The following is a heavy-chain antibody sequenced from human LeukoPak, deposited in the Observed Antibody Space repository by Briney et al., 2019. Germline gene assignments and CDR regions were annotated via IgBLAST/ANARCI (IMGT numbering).Heavy chain of an antibody. CDR1: GFNFNTYT. V-gene: IGHV3-21*01. Sequence: GGSLRLSCAASGFNFNTYTMNWVRQAPGKGLEWVSSISSDSSYIYYADAVHGRFTVSRGNAKYSLYLQMNSLRAEDTAVYYCVRGSYGAYDYWGQGSLVTVSS. CDR2: ISSDSSYI. D-gene: IGHD4-17*01. CDR3: VRGSYGAYDY. J-gene: IGHJ4*02.